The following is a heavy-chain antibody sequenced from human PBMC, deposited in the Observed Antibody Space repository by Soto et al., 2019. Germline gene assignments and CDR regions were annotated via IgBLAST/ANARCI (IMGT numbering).Heavy chain of an antibody. V-gene: IGHV3-74*01. CDR2: ISGDGVHT. Sequence: EVQLAESGGGLIQPGGSLRLSCATSGFTFSRYWIHWVRQAPGEGLVWVSRISGDGVHTDYAESVKGRFTVSRDIAKSTGYRQMNNLRAENTAMSYCGRLGFVGEGDFWGQGILVTVSS. CDR3: GRLGFVGEGDF. CDR1: GFTFSRYW. D-gene: IGHD3-16*01. J-gene: IGHJ4*02.